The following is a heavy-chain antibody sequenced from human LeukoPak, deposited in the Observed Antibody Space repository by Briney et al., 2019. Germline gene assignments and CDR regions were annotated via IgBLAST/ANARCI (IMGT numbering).Heavy chain of an antibody. J-gene: IGHJ4*02. V-gene: IGHV3-23*01. D-gene: IGHD3-22*01. CDR3: ARGTRDSSGFDY. CDR1: GFTFSSYA. CDR2: ISGSGGST. Sequence: GGSLRLSCAASGFTFSSYAMSWVRQAPGKGLEWVSAISGSGGSTYYADSVKGRFTISRDNSKNTLYLQMNSLRAEDTAVYYCARGTRDSSGFDYWGQGTLVTVSS.